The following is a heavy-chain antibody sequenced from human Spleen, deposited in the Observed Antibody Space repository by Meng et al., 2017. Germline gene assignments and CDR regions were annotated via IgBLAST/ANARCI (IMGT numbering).Heavy chain of an antibody. Sequence: LGQAGAEKREPGASVKVSCKASGYTFIGYHIHWVRQAPGQGLEWMGWINPNSGGTDFAQKFQGRVTLTRDTSISTAYMELRRLRSDDTAVYYCAIISGYPKFNYWGQGTLVTVSS. CDR1: GYTFIGYH. CDR2: INPNSGGT. J-gene: IGHJ4*02. CDR3: AIISGYPKFNY. D-gene: IGHD3-22*01. V-gene: IGHV1-2*02.